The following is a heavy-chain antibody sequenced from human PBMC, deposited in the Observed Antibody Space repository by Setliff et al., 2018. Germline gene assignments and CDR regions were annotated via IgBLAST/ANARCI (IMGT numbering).Heavy chain of an antibody. CDR3: ARGLAVNRFDP. V-gene: IGHV4-59*01. CDR2: INYSGNS. D-gene: IGHD3-16*01. CDR1: GGSISTYY. Sequence: SETLSLTCSVSGGSISTYYWSWIRQPPGKGLEWIGNINYSGNSNYIPFLKSRVTISVDTSKNQFSLNLTSVTAADTAVYYCARGLAVNRFDPWGQGTLGTVSS. J-gene: IGHJ5*02.